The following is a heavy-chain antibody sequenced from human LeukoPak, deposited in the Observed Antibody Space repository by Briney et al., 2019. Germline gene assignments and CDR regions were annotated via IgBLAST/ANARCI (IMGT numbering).Heavy chain of an antibody. CDR3: AREVPRYSSGWSRYYYYYMDV. CDR2: ITNSGTT. Sequence: SETLSFTCTVSGGSISSYYWSWIRQPPGKGLEWIGYITNSGTTKFNPSLKSRVTISRDTSKNQISLKLSSVTAADTAVYYCAREVPRYSSGWSRYYYYYMDVWGKGTTVTVSS. J-gene: IGHJ6*03. D-gene: IGHD6-19*01. V-gene: IGHV4-59*12. CDR1: GGSISSYY.